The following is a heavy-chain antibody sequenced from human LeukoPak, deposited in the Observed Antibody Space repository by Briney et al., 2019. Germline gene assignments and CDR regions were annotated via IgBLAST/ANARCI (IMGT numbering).Heavy chain of an antibody. CDR2: IYPGDSDT. Sequence: RPGESLKISCKGSGYSFTNYWIGWVRQRPGKGLEWIGIIYPGDSDTKYSPSFQGQVTISADKSISTAHLQWSSLKASDTAIYYCARPGYYGSATYPYFFDFWGQGTLVTVSS. D-gene: IGHD3-10*01. V-gene: IGHV5-51*01. J-gene: IGHJ4*02. CDR3: ARPGYYGSATYPYFFDF. CDR1: GYSFTNYW.